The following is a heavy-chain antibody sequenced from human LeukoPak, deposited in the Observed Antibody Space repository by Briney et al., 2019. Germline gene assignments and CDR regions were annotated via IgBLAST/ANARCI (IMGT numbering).Heavy chain of an antibody. D-gene: IGHD5-12*01. CDR2: IYHSGST. J-gene: IGHJ4*02. CDR3: ARVVDSGYGNSFDY. CDR1: GGSTSSYY. Sequence: SETLSLTCAVSGGSTSSYYWSWIRQPPGKGLEWIGYIYHSGSTNYNPSLKSRVTISVDTSKNQFSLRLSSVTAADTAVYYCARVVDSGYGNSFDYWGEGTPVSSSS. V-gene: IGHV4-59*01.